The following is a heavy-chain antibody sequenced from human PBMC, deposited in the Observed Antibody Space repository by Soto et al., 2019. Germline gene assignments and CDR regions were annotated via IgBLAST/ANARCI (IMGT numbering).Heavy chain of an antibody. CDR1: GDTINALS. Sequence: GASVKVSCKASGDTINALSFFWVRQAPGKGLEWMGWISAYNGNTTYAQKLQGGVTMTTDTSTSTAYMELRSLRSDDTAVYYCARDGGSLPGPPRAFDIWGQGTMVTVSS. V-gene: IGHV1-18*01. CDR2: ISAYNGNT. D-gene: IGHD2-2*01. J-gene: IGHJ3*02. CDR3: ARDGGSLPGPPRAFDI.